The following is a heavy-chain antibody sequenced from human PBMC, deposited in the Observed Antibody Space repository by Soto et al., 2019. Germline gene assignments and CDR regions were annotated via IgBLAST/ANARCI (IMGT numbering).Heavy chain of an antibody. CDR3: AFRAPGGELPY. CDR1: GLTFSDHY. V-gene: IGHV3-72*01. D-gene: IGHD1-26*01. CDR2: TRNKANSYTT. J-gene: IGHJ4*02. Sequence: GGSLRLSCAASGLTFSDHYMDWVRQAPGKGLEWVGRTRNKANSYTTEYAASVKGRFTISRDDSKNSLYLQMNSLKTEDTAVYYCAFRAPGGELPYWGQGTLVTVSS.